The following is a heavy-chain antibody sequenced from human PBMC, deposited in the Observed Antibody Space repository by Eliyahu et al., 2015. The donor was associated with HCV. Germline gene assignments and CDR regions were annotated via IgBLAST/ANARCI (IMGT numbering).Heavy chain of an antibody. D-gene: IGHD5-24*01. J-gene: IGHJ3*02. CDR1: GFTFSSYW. Sequence: EVQLVESGGGLVQPGGSLRLSCAASGFTFSSYWMHWVRQAPGKGLVWVSRIKSEGSSTNYADSVKGRFTISRDNAKNTVYLQMNSLRAEDTAVYYCTRDREMATNDAFDIWGQGTMVTVSS. CDR3: TRDREMATNDAFDI. V-gene: IGHV3-74*01. CDR2: IKSEGSST.